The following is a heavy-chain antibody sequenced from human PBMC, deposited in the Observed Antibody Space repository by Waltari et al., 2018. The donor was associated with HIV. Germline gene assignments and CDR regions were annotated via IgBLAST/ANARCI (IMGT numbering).Heavy chain of an antibody. CDR1: GDTVSSRTSA. J-gene: IGHJ6*02. CDR2: TYYRSKWYS. D-gene: IGHD1-1*01. CDR3: ARDGPGDYYYYGVDV. Sequence: QVVLQQSGPGLLKSSQTLSLTCAISGDTVSSRTSAWNWIRQSPSRGLEWLGRTYYRSKWYSDYALSVRSRITIRADTSKNQFSLQLNSVTPEDTAVYFCARDGPGDYYYYGVDVWGLGTTITVSS. V-gene: IGHV6-1*01.